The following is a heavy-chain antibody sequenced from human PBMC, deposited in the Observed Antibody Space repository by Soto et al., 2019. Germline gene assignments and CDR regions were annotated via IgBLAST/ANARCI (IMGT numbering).Heavy chain of an antibody. V-gene: IGHV3-72*01. Sequence: QAGGSLRLSCVASGFTLSDYYVDWVRQAPGKGLEWVGRTRDKPNSYTTEYAASLEGRFTISRDDSKNSLYLQLNSLNTEDTAVYYCGRGGYRHYSAYYYYALDVWGQGTTVTVSS. D-gene: IGHD4-4*01. J-gene: IGHJ6*02. CDR2: TRDKPNSYTT. CDR3: GRGGYRHYSAYYYYALDV. CDR1: GFTLSDYY.